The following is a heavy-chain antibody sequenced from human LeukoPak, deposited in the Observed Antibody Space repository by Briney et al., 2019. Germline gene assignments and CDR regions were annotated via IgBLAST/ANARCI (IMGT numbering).Heavy chain of an antibody. V-gene: IGHV1-2*02. Sequence: ASVKVSCKASGYILTDYYMHWVRQAPGQGLEWMGWINPNSGGTNYAQKFQGRVTMTRDTSISTAYMELSRLRSDDTAVYYCARDRGWCSSTSCYEDNFDYWGQGTLVTVSS. CDR2: INPNSGGT. CDR3: ARDRGWCSSTSCYEDNFDY. CDR1: GYILTDYY. J-gene: IGHJ4*02. D-gene: IGHD2-2*01.